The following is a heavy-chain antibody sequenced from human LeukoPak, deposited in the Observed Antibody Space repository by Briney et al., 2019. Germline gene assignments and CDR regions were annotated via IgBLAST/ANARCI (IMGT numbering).Heavy chain of an antibody. CDR1: GYTFTRFG. CDR2: ISAFNGNT. CDR3: ARDREGEWEPVDY. Sequence: GASVKVSCKASGYTFTRFGINWVRQAPGQGLEWMGWISAFNGNTKYAHKLQDRVTMTTDTSTSTAYMELRSLRSDDTAVYYCARDREGEWEPVDYWGKGTLVTVSS. V-gene: IGHV1-18*01. D-gene: IGHD1-26*01. J-gene: IGHJ4*02.